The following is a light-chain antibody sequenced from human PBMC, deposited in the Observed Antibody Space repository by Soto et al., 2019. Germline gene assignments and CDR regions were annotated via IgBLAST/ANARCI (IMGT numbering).Light chain of an antibody. CDR3: QKYDSAPWT. CDR1: QGISNY. J-gene: IGKJ1*01. V-gene: IGKV1-27*01. CDR2: AAF. Sequence: DIQMTQSPSSLSASVGDRVTITCRASQGISNYLAWYQQKPGKVPKVLIYAAFNLQSGVSSRFSGGGSGTDFTLTISSLQPEDVATYYCQKYDSAPWTFGQGTKVEIK.